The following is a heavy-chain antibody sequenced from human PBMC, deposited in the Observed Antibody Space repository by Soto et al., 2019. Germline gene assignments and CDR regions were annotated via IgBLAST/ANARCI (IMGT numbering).Heavy chain of an antibody. CDR3: ARQGFGALHGLVDV. V-gene: IGHV4-39*01. J-gene: IGHJ6*02. CDR1: GDSVSSSSYY. Sequence: SETLSLTCAVSGDSVSSSSYYWGWIRQTPGKGLEWIGSVYYTGSTYSTPSLKSRVTISVDTSKNQFSLKLNSVTATDTAVYFCARQGFGALHGLVDVWGQGTTVTVS. D-gene: IGHD3-10*01. CDR2: VYYTGST.